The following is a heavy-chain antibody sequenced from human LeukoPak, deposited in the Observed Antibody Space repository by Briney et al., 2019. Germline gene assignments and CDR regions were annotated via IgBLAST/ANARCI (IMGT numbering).Heavy chain of an antibody. CDR1: GYSFTCYW. CDR2: IYPGDSDT. D-gene: IGHD6-19*01. V-gene: IGHV5-51*01. J-gene: IGHJ5*02. Sequence: GESLKICCKGSGYSFTCYWIGWVRQMPGKGLEWMGMIYPGDSDTRYSPSYKGQVTISADKSIRTAYLQWSSLTASDTAMYYCARRIAVAGTNWFDPWGQGTLVTVPS. CDR3: ARRIAVAGTNWFDP.